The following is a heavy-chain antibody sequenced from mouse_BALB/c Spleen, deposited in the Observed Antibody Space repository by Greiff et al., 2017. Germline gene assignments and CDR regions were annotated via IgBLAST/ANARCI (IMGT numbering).Heavy chain of an antibody. D-gene: IGHD4-1*01. CDR2: ISNGGGST. V-gene: IGHV5-12-2*01. CDR3: ARHRGKTGTGAMDY. CDR1: GFTFSSYT. J-gene: IGHJ4*01. Sequence: EVKVVESGGGLVQPGGSLKLSCAASGFTFSSYTMSWVRQTPEKRLEWVAYISNGGGSTYYPDTVKGRFTISRDNAKNTLYLQMSSLKSEDTAMYYCARHRGKTGTGAMDYWGQGTSVTVSS.